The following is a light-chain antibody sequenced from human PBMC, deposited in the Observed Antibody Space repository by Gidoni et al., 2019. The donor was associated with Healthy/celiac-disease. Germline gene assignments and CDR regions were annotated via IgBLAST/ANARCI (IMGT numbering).Light chain of an antibody. CDR3: QQSSNRPLT. V-gene: IGKV3-11*01. CDR1: QSISSY. Sequence: EVVLTQSPATLSLSPGQSATLSCRASQSISSYLAWYQQKPGQAPRLLIYDASNRDTGIPSRFSGSGSGTDFTLTISSLEPEDFAVYYCQQSSNRPLTFGGGTKVEIK. J-gene: IGKJ4*01. CDR2: DAS.